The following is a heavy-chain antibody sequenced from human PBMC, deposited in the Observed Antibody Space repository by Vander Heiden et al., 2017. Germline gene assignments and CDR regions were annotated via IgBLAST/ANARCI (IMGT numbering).Heavy chain of an antibody. V-gene: IGHV4-59*08. CDR2: TYCGGST. J-gene: IGHJ6*02. CDR3: ARHGSGSSYPPYYYYYGMDV. D-gene: IGHD3-10*01. Sequence: VQLQEPAPGLVLSSAAPPPLSTVFGVSISSSSWSCLRQPPRQGLESMWPTYCGGSTNYNPSRKSRVTISVDTSKNQFSPKRSVVTAADTAVYYCARHGSGSSYPPYYYYYGMDVWCQGTTVTVSS. CDR1: GVSISSSS.